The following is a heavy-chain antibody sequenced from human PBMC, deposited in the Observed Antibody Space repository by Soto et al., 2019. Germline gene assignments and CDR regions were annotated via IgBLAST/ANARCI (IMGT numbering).Heavy chain of an antibody. Sequence: QVQLQESGPGLVKPSQTLSLTCTVSGGSSSSGGYYWCWIRQHPGKGLEWIGYIYYSGSPYYNPTLKSRVTISVDTSKNQFPLQLSYVTAADTAVYYVARGGMAAAGLRYFDYWGQGTLVTVSS. V-gene: IGHV4-31*03. CDR1: GGSSSSGGYY. J-gene: IGHJ4*02. D-gene: IGHD6-13*01. CDR3: ARGGMAAAGLRYFDY. CDR2: IYYSGSP.